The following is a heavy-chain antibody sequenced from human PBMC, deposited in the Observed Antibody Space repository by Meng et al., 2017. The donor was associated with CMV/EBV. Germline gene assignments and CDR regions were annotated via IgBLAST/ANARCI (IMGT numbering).Heavy chain of an antibody. CDR1: GFTFSSYW. J-gene: IGHJ4*02. CDR3: ARATTASY. CDR2: IKQDGSEK. D-gene: IGHD4-17*01. Sequence: GESLKISCAASGFTFSSYWMSWVRQAPGKGLEWVANIKQDGSEKYYVDSVKGRFTISRDNAKNSLYLQMNNLRAEDTAVYYCARATTASYWGQGTLVTVSS. V-gene: IGHV3-7*01.